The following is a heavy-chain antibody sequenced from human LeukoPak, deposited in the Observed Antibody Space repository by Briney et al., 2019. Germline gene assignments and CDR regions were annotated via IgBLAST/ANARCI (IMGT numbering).Heavy chain of an antibody. J-gene: IGHJ3*02. Sequence: GGSLRLSCAASGFASNTYAMNWVRQAPGKGLEWVAFISYDGTNKYYAAPMKGRFTISRDNSKNTVYLQMISLRVEDTAVYYCARLGPMVRGVISGFDIWGQGTMVTVSS. CDR1: GFASNTYA. CDR2: ISYDGTNK. CDR3: ARLGPMVRGVISGFDI. D-gene: IGHD3-10*01. V-gene: IGHV3-30-3*01.